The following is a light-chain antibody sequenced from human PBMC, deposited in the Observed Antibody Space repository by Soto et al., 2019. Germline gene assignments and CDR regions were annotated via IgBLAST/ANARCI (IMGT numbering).Light chain of an antibody. CDR3: QQYGSSRT. CDR1: QSVSSSY. Sequence: EIVLTQSPGTLSLSPGERATLSCRASQSVSSSYLAWYQQKPGQAPRLLIYGVSSRATGIPDRFSGSGSGTDFTLTISRLEPEDFAVYYCQQYGSSRTFGQGTKVVIK. CDR2: GVS. V-gene: IGKV3-20*01. J-gene: IGKJ1*01.